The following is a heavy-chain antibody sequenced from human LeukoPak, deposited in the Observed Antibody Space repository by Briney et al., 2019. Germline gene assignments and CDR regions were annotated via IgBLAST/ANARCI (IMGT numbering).Heavy chain of an antibody. Sequence: PGGSLRLSCAASGFTFSDYYMGWIRQAPGKGLEWVSYIISSGSTTYYADSVKGRFTISRDNAKNSLYLQMNSLRAEDTAVYYCARALSDSFDIWGQGTMVTVSS. J-gene: IGHJ3*02. CDR2: IISSGSTT. CDR3: ARALSDSFDI. D-gene: IGHD3-16*02. V-gene: IGHV3-11*04. CDR1: GFTFSDYY.